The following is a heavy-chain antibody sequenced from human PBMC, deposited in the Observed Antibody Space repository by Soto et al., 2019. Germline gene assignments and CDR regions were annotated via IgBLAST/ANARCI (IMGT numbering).Heavy chain of an antibody. CDR1: GFTFYTYG. J-gene: IGHJ6*02. Sequence: PGGSLRLSCAASGFTFYTYGMHWVRQVPGKGLQWVAIIWYDGGTKYYADSVRGRFTVSRDNSKNTLYLQMNSLRDEDTAVYYCARIDCTGNNCKPYYHYDMDVWGQGTTVTVSS. D-gene: IGHD2-8*02. CDR3: ARIDCTGNNCKPYYHYDMDV. V-gene: IGHV3-33*01. CDR2: IWYDGGTK.